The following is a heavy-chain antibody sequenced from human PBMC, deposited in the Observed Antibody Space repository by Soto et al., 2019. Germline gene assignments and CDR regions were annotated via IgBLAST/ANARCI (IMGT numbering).Heavy chain of an antibody. CDR1: GFTFSTYN. Sequence: EVQLVESGGGLAKPEESLRLSCAASGFTFSTYNMKWVRQAPGKGLEWVSSISTSGSYIFYAGSVRGRFTIFRDDAKNSLHLQMNSLRAEDTAVYYCATIGDRDGFDIWGQGTTVIVSS. J-gene: IGHJ3*02. D-gene: IGHD4-17*01. CDR3: ATIGDRDGFDI. CDR2: ISTSGSYI. V-gene: IGHV3-21*06.